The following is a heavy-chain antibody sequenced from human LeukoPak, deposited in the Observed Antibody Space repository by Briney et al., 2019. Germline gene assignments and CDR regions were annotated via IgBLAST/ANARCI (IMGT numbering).Heavy chain of an antibody. J-gene: IGHJ6*03. V-gene: IGHV4-59*01. Sequence: SETLSLTCTVSGGSISSYYWSWIRQPPGKGLEWIGYIYYSGSTNYNPSLKSRATISVDTSKNQFSLKLSSVTAADTAVYYCARGALFGYYYYYMDVWGKGTTVTVSS. CDR3: ARGALFGYYYYYMDV. CDR1: GGSISSYY. CDR2: IYYSGST. D-gene: IGHD3-3*01.